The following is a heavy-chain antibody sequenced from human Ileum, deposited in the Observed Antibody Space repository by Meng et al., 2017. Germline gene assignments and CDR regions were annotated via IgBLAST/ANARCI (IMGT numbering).Heavy chain of an antibody. V-gene: IGHV3-74*01. CDR2: IKPDGRTT. Sequence: EVQLVGSGGCLFQPGGSLPLSCAASGFTFSTYSMHWVRQAPGKGLVWVSQIKPDGRTTAYADSVKGRFTISRDNAKSTLYLEMNSLRAEDAAVYYCARDWDWVVWDYWGQGTLVTVSS. CDR1: GFTFSTYS. J-gene: IGHJ4*02. D-gene: IGHD3/OR15-3a*01. CDR3: ARDWDWVVWDY.